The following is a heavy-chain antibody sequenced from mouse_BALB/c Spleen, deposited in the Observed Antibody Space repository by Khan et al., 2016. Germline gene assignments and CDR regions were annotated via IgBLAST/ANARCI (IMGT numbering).Heavy chain of an antibody. V-gene: IGHV1S56*01. J-gene: IGHJ2*01. CDR2: IFPGDGFT. CDR1: GYTFISYD. CDR3: ARETVVSPYYFDY. Sequence: QVQLQQSGPELVKPGASVKLSCKASGYTFISYDINWVRQRPEQGLEWIGWIFPGDGFTKYNEKFKGKATLTTDKSSSTAYMQLSRLTSEDSAVYFCARETVVSPYYFDYWGQGTTLTVSS. D-gene: IGHD1-1*01.